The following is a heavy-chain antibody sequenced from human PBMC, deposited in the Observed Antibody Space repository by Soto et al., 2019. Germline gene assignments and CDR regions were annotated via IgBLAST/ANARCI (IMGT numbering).Heavy chain of an antibody. CDR2: FDPEDGET. V-gene: IGHV1-24*01. Sequence: ASVKVSCKVSGYTLTELSMHWVRQAPGKGLEWMGGFDPEDGETIYAQKFQGRVTMTEDTSTDTAYMELSSLRSEDTAVYYCATYDFWSGYWGFDYWGQGTLVTVSS. CDR3: ATYDFWSGYWGFDY. CDR1: GYTLTELS. J-gene: IGHJ4*02. D-gene: IGHD3-3*01.